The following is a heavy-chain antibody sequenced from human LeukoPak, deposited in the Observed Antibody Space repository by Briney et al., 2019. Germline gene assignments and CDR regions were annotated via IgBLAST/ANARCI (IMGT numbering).Heavy chain of an antibody. J-gene: IGHJ5*02. CDR2: IHHSGNS. D-gene: IGHD7-27*01. V-gene: IGHV4-59*02. Sequence: SETLSLTCTVPGASVSDYYWSWIRQFPGQGLEWISYIHHSGNSDYNPSLRSRVTTSLDTSKNQFSLNLISVTAADTAVYYCTRGHWGLQSWSQGTLVTVSS. CDR1: GASVSDYY. CDR3: TRGHWGLQS.